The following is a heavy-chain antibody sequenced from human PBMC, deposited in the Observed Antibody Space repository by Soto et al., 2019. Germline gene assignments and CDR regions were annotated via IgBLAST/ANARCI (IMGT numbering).Heavy chain of an antibody. Sequence: QVQLVESGGGVVQPGRSLRLSCAASGFTVSSYGIHWVRQAPGKGLEWVAVISYDGNTEYYDDSVKSRFTISRDNSKNTLYLQMNSLRGEDTAVYYCATAGLSATIMSHLDYWGQGALVTVS. CDR3: ATAGLSATIMSHLDY. V-gene: IGHV3-30*03. D-gene: IGHD5-12*01. CDR2: ISYDGNTE. J-gene: IGHJ4*02. CDR1: GFTVSSYG.